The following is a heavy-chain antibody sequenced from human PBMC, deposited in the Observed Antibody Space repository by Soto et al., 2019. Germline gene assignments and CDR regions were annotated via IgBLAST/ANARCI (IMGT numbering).Heavy chain of an antibody. Sequence: QVQLVQSGAEVKKPGASVRVSCKASGYTFSRYGISWVRQAPGQGLEWMGGISGFKGNTKESEKLQGRVTLTTDTAANTAHMELRGLRSDDTAVYYCARASAYSTPRSFDNLGKGTLVTVSS. CDR2: ISGFKGNT. CDR3: ARASAYSTPRSFDN. V-gene: IGHV1-18*01. CDR1: GYTFSRYG. J-gene: IGHJ4*02. D-gene: IGHD6-13*01.